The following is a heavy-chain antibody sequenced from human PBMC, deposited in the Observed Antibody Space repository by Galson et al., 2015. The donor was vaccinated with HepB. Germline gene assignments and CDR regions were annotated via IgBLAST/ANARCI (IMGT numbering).Heavy chain of an antibody. CDR1: GFTFSSYA. CDR3: GKGDWRQDYSDGWETRVPVDF. CDR2: ISSSGGNA. J-gene: IGHJ4*02. Sequence: SLRLSCAASGFTFSSYAMTWVRQAPGKGLEWVSTISSSGGNAYYADSVKGRFTISRDNSKNTLYLQMNSLRAEDTAVFYCGKGDWRQDYSDGWETRVPVDFWGQGTLVTVSS. D-gene: IGHD5-24*01. V-gene: IGHV3-23*01.